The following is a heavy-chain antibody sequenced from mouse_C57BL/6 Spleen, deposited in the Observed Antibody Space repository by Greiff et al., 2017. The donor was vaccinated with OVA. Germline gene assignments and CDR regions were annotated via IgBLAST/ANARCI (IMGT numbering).Heavy chain of an antibody. CDR1: VYAFTNYL. CDR2: INPGSGGT. V-gene: IGHV1-54*01. J-gene: IGHJ4*01. CDR3: ARGYGSSYDAMDY. D-gene: IGHD1-1*01. Sequence: QVQLQQSGAELVRPGTSVKVSCKASVYAFTNYLIEWVKQRPGQGLEWIGVINPGSGGTNYNEKFKGKATLTADKSSSTAYMQLSSLTSEDSAVYFCARGYGSSYDAMDYWGQGTSVTVSS.